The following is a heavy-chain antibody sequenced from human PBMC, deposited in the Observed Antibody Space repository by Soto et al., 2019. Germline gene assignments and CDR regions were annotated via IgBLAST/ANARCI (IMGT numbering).Heavy chain of an antibody. Sequence: PXESLKISCKGSEYSFTSYLLVWVRQMPGKGLEWMGIIYPGDSDTRYSPSFQGQVTISADKSISTAYLQWSSLKASDTAMYYCERLYGDYGEYWGQGTLVTVSS. CDR2: IYPGDSDT. CDR1: EYSFTSYL. D-gene: IGHD4-17*01. V-gene: IGHV5-51*01. J-gene: IGHJ4*02. CDR3: ERLYGDYGEY.